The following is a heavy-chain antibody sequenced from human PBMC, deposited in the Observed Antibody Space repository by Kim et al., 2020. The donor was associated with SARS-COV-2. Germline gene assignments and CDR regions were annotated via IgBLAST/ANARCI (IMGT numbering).Heavy chain of an antibody. J-gene: IGHJ5*02. D-gene: IGHD6-6*01. CDR2: IYYSGST. V-gene: IGHV4-39*07. Sequence: SETLSLTCTVSGGSISSSSYYWGWIRQPPGKGLEWIGSIYYSGSTYYNPSLKSRVTISVDTSKNQFSLKLSSVTAADTAVYYCARDQGPDWRQGSSVGWFDPWGQGTLVTVSS. CDR3: ARDQGPDWRQGSSVGWFDP. CDR1: GGSISSSSYY.